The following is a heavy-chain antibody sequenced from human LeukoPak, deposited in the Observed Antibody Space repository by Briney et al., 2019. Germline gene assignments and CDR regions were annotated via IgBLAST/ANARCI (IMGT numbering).Heavy chain of an antibody. D-gene: IGHD3-3*01. V-gene: IGHV4-39*07. CDR3: ASPDSWSGYYRSAFDY. J-gene: IGHJ4*02. CDR1: GGSISSSSYY. CDR2: IYYSGST. Sequence: SETLSLTCTVSGGSISSSSYYWGWIRQPPGKGLEWIGSIYYSGSTYYNPSLKSRVTISVDTSKNQFSLKLSSVTAADTAVYYCASPDSWSGYYRSAFDYWGQGTLVTVSS.